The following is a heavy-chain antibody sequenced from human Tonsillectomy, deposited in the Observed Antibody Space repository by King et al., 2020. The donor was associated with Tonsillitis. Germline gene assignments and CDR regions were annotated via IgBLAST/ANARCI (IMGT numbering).Heavy chain of an antibody. Sequence: VQLVESGGGVVQPGGSLRLSCAASGFTFSTYGMHWVRQAPGKGLEWVAFIQFHGNKKNSADSVKGRFTISRDNSQNTLSLQMNSLRAEDTAVYYCAKDFQSSGANDGFDIWGQGTMVTVSS. CDR3: AKDFQSSGANDGFDI. CDR1: GFTFSTYG. CDR2: IQFHGNKK. D-gene: IGHD2-15*01. J-gene: IGHJ3*02. V-gene: IGHV3-30*02.